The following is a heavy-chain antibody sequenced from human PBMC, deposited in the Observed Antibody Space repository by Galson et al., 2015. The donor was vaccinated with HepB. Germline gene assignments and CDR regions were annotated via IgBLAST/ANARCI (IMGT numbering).Heavy chain of an antibody. V-gene: IGHV3-7*03. CDR1: GFPFSNYW. CDR3: ARPYDILTGYYAMDV. J-gene: IGHJ6*02. CDR2: IKQDGSEK. D-gene: IGHD3-9*01. Sequence: SLRLSCAASGFPFSNYWMTWVRQAPGKGLEWVANIKQDGSEKYSVDSVTGRFSISKDNANNSLYLQIKSLRAEDTAVYYCARPYDILTGYYAMDVWGQGTTVTVSS.